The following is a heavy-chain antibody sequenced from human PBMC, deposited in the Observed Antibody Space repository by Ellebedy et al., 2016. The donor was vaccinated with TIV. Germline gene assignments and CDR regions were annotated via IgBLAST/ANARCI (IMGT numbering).Heavy chain of an antibody. D-gene: IGHD3-10*01. V-gene: IGHV3-7*01. CDR1: GFTFSNYW. J-gene: IGHJ6*02. CDR2: IKEDGSEK. CDR3: ARDRPHYYGSGSYYYYGMDV. Sequence: GESLKISCAASGFTFSNYWMAWFRQAPGKGLEWVANIKEDGSEKYFVDSMKGRFTISRDNAKNSLYLQMNSLRDEDTAVYYCARDRPHYYGSGSYYYYGMDVWGQGTTVTVSS.